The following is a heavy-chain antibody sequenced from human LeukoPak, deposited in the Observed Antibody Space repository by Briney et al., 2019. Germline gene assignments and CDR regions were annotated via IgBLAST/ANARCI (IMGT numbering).Heavy chain of an antibody. Sequence: GGSLRLSCAASGFTFSRHGMHWVRQAPDKGLEWVAFIRYDGSNKYYADSVKGRFTISRDNSKNTLYLQMNSLRAEDTATYYCAKDLRLGELRDDYWGQGTLVTVSS. V-gene: IGHV3-30*02. J-gene: IGHJ4*02. CDR2: IRYDGSNK. CDR3: AKDLRLGELRDDY. D-gene: IGHD3-16*01. CDR1: GFTFSRHG.